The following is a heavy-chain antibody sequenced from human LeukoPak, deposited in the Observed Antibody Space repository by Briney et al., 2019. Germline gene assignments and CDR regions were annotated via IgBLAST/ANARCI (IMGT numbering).Heavy chain of an antibody. CDR2: IYPGDPDT. Sequence: GESLKISCKGSGYSFTSYWIGWVRQMPGKGLEWMGIIYPGDPDTRYSPSFQGQVTISADKSINTAYLQWTSLKASDTAMYYCARQLTTLRDFDIWGQGTMVTASS. CDR1: GYSFTSYW. V-gene: IGHV5-51*01. J-gene: IGHJ3*02. CDR3: ARQLTTLRDFDI. D-gene: IGHD4-11*01.